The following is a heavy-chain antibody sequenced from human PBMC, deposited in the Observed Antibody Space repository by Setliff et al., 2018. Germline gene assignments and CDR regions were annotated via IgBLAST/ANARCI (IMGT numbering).Heavy chain of an antibody. V-gene: IGHV1-2*06. CDR1: GYTLIGYY. D-gene: IGHD6-13*01. Sequence: GASVKVSCKASGYTLIGYYMYWVRQAPGQGLEWMGRINPNSGGTEYAQKFQGRVTMTRDTSISTVYMELSSLRSDDTAVYYCARAGQLDYFQHWGQGTLVTVSS. CDR3: ARAGQLDYFQH. CDR2: INPNSGGT. J-gene: IGHJ1*01.